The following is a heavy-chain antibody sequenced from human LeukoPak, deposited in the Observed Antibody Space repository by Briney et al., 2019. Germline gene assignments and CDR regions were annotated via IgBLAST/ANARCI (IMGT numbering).Heavy chain of an antibody. CDR2: IYYSGST. J-gene: IGHJ2*01. D-gene: IGHD3-3*01. CDR3: ARTYYDFWSGSRSWYFPL. Sequence: SETLSLTCTVSSGSISSYYWSWIRQPPGKGLEWIGYIYYSGSTNYNPSLKSRVTISVDTSKNQFSLKLSSVTAADTAVYYCARTYYDFWSGSRSWYFPLWGRGTLVTVSS. V-gene: IGHV4-59*08. CDR1: SGSISSYY.